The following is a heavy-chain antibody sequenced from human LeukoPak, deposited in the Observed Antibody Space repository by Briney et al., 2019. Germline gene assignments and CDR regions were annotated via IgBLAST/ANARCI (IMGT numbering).Heavy chain of an antibody. J-gene: IGHJ4*02. CDR1: GFTVSSNY. CDR2: INQDGNEK. V-gene: IGHV3-7*01. Sequence: GGSLRLSCAASGFTVSSNYMSWVRQAPGKGLEWVANINQDGNEKYYLDSVKGRFTFSRDNAKNSLYLQMNSLRAEDTAVYYCARQRGYSYGRFDYWGQGTLVTVSS. D-gene: IGHD5-18*01. CDR3: ARQRGYSYGRFDY.